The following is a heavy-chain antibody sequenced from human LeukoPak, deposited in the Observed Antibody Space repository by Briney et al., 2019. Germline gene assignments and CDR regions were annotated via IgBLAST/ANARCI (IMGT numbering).Heavy chain of an antibody. V-gene: IGHV3-23*01. Sequence: PGGSLRLSCAASGFTFSSYDMHWVRQATGKGLEWVSAISGSGGSTYYADSVKGRFTISRDNSKNTLYLQMNSLRAEDTAVYYCAKDRKVMVVAARGSLDVWGQGTTVTVSS. J-gene: IGHJ6*02. CDR2: ISGSGGST. CDR3: AKDRKVMVVAARGSLDV. CDR1: GFTFSSYD. D-gene: IGHD2-15*01.